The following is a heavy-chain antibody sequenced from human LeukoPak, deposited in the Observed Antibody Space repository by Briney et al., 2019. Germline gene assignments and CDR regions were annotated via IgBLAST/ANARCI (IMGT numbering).Heavy chain of an antibody. CDR1: PFIFSGHW. D-gene: IGHD2-8*01. CDR2: IKEDGSER. J-gene: IGHJ4*02. Sequence: GGSLRLSCEASPFIFSGHWLNRVRQTPGKGLEWVASIKEDGSERQYVDSVKGRFSISRDNTKGSLFLQLNSLRAEDTAVYYCARDLGYCTNGACHTRFDYWGQGTLVTVSS. V-gene: IGHV3-7*03. CDR3: ARDLGYCTNGACHTRFDY.